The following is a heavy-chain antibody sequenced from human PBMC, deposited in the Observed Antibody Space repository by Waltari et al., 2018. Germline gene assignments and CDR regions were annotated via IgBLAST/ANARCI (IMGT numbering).Heavy chain of an antibody. CDR1: GYTFTGYY. CDR3: ARDRIAARHGPFDY. Sequence: QVQLVQSGAEVKKPGASVKVSCKASGYTFTGYYMHWVRQAPGQGLEWMACVNPNSGATNYAQKLQGRVTMTRDTSISTAYMELSRLRSDDTAVYYCARDRIAARHGPFDYWGQGTLVTVSS. V-gene: IGHV1-2*02. D-gene: IGHD6-6*01. CDR2: VNPNSGAT. J-gene: IGHJ4*02.